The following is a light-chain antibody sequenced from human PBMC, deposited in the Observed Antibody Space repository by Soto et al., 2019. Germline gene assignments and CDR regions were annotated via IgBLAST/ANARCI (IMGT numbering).Light chain of an antibody. Sequence: EVVLTQSPATLSVSPGERATVSCRASQSISSDLAWYQQKPGQAPRLLIYNTYARAAGIPARFSGSGSGTEFTLTIGSLQSEDFAVCYCQQYNNWPPWTFGQGTKVEIK. V-gene: IGKV3-15*01. CDR2: NTY. CDR1: QSISSD. CDR3: QQYNNWPPWT. J-gene: IGKJ1*01.